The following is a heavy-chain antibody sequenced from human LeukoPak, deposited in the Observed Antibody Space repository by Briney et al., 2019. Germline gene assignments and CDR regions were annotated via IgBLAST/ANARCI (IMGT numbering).Heavy chain of an antibody. CDR2: NSGSGDST. Sequence: GGSLRLSCVASRWIYISYAMSGLRQAPGKGLEWVSANSGSGDSTYYADSVKGRFTISRDNSRNTLYLQMNDLRAEDTAVYYWVISCRGGLSSFDAFDICGQGTMVTVSS. D-gene: IGHD2-15*01. CDR1: RWIYISYA. J-gene: IGHJ3*02. V-gene: IGHV3-23*01. CDR3: VISCRGGLSSFDAFDI.